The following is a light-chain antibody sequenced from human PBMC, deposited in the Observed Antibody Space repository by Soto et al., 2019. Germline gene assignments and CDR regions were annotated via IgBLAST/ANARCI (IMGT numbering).Light chain of an antibody. Sequence: DIQMTQSPSTLSGSVGDRVTITCRASQSIRSSLAWYQQKPGKAPKLLIYDGSSLERGVPSRFSGSGSGTEFTLTLRSLQPDDFATYYCQQYNGYSRTFGQGTKVDIK. J-gene: IGKJ1*01. V-gene: IGKV1-5*01. CDR3: QQYNGYSRT. CDR2: DGS. CDR1: QSIRSS.